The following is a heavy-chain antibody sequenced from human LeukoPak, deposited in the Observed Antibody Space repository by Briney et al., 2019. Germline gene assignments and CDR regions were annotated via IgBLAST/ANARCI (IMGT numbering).Heavy chain of an antibody. CDR2: IYYSGST. Sequence: SETLSLTCAVSGGSISSSSYYWGWIRQPPGKGLEWIGSIYYSGSTYYNPSLKSRVTISVDTSKNQFSLKLSSVTAADTAVYYCARGRQRGNTYNWFDPWGQGTLVTVSS. D-gene: IGHD6-25*01. CDR1: GGSISSSSYY. V-gene: IGHV4-39*07. CDR3: ARGRQRGNTYNWFDP. J-gene: IGHJ5*02.